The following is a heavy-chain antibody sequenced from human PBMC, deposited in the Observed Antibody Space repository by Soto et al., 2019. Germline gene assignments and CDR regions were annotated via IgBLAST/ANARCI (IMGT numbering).Heavy chain of an antibody. CDR3: ARDQDFWSGSSFDY. Sequence: GGSLRLSCAASGFTFSSFSMNWVRQAPGKGLEWVSYISSSSSSIYYADSVKGRFTISRDNAKNSLYLQMNSLRAEDTAVYYCARDQDFWSGSSFDYWGQGTLVTVSS. CDR2: ISSSSSSI. CDR1: GFTFSSFS. D-gene: IGHD3-3*01. J-gene: IGHJ4*02. V-gene: IGHV3-48*01.